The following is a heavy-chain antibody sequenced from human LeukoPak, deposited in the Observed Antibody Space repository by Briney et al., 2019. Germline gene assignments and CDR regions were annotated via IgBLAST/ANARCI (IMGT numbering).Heavy chain of an antibody. D-gene: IGHD3-10*01. Sequence: SETLSLTCTVSGGSFSSGSYYWGWDRQPQGTGREWVGYIDESGSNNYNPSLQSRVTISVDPSKNHFSLNLSSVTAADTAVYYCARGPPSRFGEHNTVFDYWARGTLVTVSS. CDR3: ARGPPSRFGEHNTVFDY. V-gene: IGHV4-61*03. J-gene: IGHJ4*02. CDR2: IDESGSN. CDR1: GGSFSSGSYY.